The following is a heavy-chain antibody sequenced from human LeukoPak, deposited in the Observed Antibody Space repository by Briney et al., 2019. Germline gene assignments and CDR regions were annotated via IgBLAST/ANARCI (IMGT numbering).Heavy chain of an antibody. CDR3: ARALFENEYSSPNHYYYYMDV. Sequence: PSETLSLTCTVSGGSISSYYWSWIRQPAGKGLEWIGRIYTSGSTNYNPSLKSRVTMSVDTSKNQFSLKLSSVTAADTAVYYCARALFENEYSSPNHYYYYMDVWGKGTTVTVSS. CDR1: GGSISSYY. J-gene: IGHJ6*03. D-gene: IGHD6-6*01. V-gene: IGHV4-4*07. CDR2: IYTSGST.